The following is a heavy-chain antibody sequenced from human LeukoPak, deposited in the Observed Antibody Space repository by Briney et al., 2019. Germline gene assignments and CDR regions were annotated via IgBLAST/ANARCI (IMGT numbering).Heavy chain of an antibody. D-gene: IGHD3-9*01. J-gene: IGHJ3*02. CDR2: IKSKTDGGTT. CDR3: TAKRYFDWLPYAFDI. CDR1: GFTFSNAW. V-gene: IGHV3-15*01. Sequence: GGSLRLSCAASGFTFSNAWMSWVRQAPGKGLEWVGRIKSKTDGGTTDYAAPVKGRFAISRDDSKNTLYLQMNSLKTEDTAVYYCTAKRYFDWLPYAFDIWGQGTMVTVSS.